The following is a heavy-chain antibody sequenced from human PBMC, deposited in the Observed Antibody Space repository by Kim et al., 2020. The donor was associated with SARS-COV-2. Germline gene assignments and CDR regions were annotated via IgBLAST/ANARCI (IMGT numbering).Heavy chain of an antibody. Sequence: TLYYADSVKGRFTISRDNAKNSLYLQMNSLRDEDTAVYYCAREGVVVLDYWGQGTLVTVSS. CDR3: AREGVVVLDY. CDR2: TL. V-gene: IGHV3-48*02. J-gene: IGHJ4*02. D-gene: IGHD3-22*01.